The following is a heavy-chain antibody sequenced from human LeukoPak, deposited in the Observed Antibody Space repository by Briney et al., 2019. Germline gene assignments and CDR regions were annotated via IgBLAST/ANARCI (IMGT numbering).Heavy chain of an antibody. CDR1: GFTFSSYA. CDR2: ISGSGGST. CDR3: ARAMGYYDSSGYYYEFFDY. Sequence: PGGSLRLSCAASGFTFSSYAMRLVRQAPGRGLEWVSAISGSGGSTYYADSVKGRFTISRDNAKNSLYLQMNSLRAEDTAVYYCARAMGYYDSSGYYYEFFDYWGQGTLVTVSS. J-gene: IGHJ4*02. D-gene: IGHD3-22*01. V-gene: IGHV3-23*01.